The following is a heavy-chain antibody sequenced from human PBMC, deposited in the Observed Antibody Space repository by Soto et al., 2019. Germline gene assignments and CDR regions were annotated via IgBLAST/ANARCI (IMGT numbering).Heavy chain of an antibody. J-gene: IGHJ4*02. D-gene: IGHD2-21*02. CDR1: GYTFTSSA. CDR2: INAGNGNT. Sequence: ASVKVSCKASGYTFTSSAMHWVRQAPGQRLEWMGWINAGNGNTKYSQKFQGRVTITRDTSASTAYMELSSLRSEDTAVYYCARGPHIVVVTAIRGGSYYFDYWGQGTLVTVSS. CDR3: ARGPHIVVVTAIRGGSYYFDY. V-gene: IGHV1-3*01.